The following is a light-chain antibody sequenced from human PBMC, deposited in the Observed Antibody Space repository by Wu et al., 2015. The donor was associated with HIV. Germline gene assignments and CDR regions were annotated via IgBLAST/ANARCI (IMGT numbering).Light chain of an antibody. CDR1: QGISSY. J-gene: IGKJ2*01. CDR3: QQLDSYL. Sequence: IQLTQSPSSLSASVGDRVTITCRASQGISSYLAWYQQKPGTAPKLLIYATSTLQSGVPSRFSGSGSGTDFTLTISSLQPEDFATYYCQQLDSYLFGQGTKLEIK. V-gene: IGKV1-9*01. CDR2: ATS.